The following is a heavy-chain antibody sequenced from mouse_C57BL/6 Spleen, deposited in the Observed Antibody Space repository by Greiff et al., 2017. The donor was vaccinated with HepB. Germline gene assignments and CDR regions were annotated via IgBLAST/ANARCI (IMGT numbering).Heavy chain of an antibody. J-gene: IGHJ4*01. CDR2: IRNKANGYTT. CDR1: GFTFTDYY. CDR3: ARYRWYSNYLYYAMDY. Sequence: EVLLVESGGGLVQPGASLSLSCAASGFTFTDYYMSWVRQPPGKALEWLGFIRNKANGYTTEYSSSVKGRFTISRDNSQSILYLQMNALRAKDSATYYCARYRWYSNYLYYAMDYWGQGTSVTVSS. D-gene: IGHD2-5*01. V-gene: IGHV7-3*01.